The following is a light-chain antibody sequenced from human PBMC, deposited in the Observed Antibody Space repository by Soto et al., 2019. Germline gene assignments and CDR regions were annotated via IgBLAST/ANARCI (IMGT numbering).Light chain of an antibody. CDR1: QGISNY. Sequence: DIQMTQSPSSLSASVADRVTITCRASQGISNYLAWYQQKPGKVPKLLIYAASTLQSGPPSRFSGSGSWTAFNLIISSLPPEDVPTYYCKKYNSAPHAFGQGTKLEIK. CDR2: AAS. CDR3: KKYNSAPHA. J-gene: IGKJ2*01. V-gene: IGKV1-27*01.